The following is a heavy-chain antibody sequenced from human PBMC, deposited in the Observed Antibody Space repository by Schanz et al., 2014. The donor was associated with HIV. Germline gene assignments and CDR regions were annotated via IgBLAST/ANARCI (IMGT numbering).Heavy chain of an antibody. CDR2: ITLDGTEK. CDR1: GFTFNNYA. J-gene: IGHJ4*02. CDR3: ARENWGVGDY. Sequence: EVQLLEFGGGLVRPGESLRLSCLASGFTFNNYAMSWVRQAPGKGLEWVASITLDGTEKYSMDSMKGRFTISRDNAKNSLFLLMNNLRVEDTAVYYCARENWGVGDYWGQGTLVTVSS. D-gene: IGHD3-16*01. V-gene: IGHV3-7*01.